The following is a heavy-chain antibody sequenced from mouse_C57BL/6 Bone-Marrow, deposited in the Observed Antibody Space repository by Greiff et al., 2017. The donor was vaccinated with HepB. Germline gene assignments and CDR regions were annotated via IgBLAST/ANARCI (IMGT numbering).Heavy chain of an antibody. CDR3: ASLYDGYPWYFDV. V-gene: IGHV2-9-1*01. D-gene: IGHD2-3*01. J-gene: IGHJ1*03. CDR1: GFSLTSYA. Sequence: VKLQESGPGLVAPSQSLSITCTVSGFSLTSYAISWVRQPPGKGLEWLGVIWTGGGTNYNSALKSRLSISKNNSKGQVFLKRNSLQTDDTARYYCASLYDGYPWYFDVWGTGTTVTVSS. CDR2: IWTGGGT.